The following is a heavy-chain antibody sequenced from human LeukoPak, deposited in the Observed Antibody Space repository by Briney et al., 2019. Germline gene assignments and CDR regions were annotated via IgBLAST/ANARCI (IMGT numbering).Heavy chain of an antibody. V-gene: IGHV5-51*01. J-gene: IGHJ6*03. Sequence: GESLKISCKGSGYSFTSYWIGWGRQVPGKGLEWMGILYPGDSDTTYSTSFQGQVTISADKSISTAYLQWSSLKASDTAMYYCARGLEWLGFPVMDVWGKGTTVTVSS. D-gene: IGHD6-19*01. CDR2: LYPGDSDT. CDR1: GYSFTSYW. CDR3: ARGLEWLGFPVMDV.